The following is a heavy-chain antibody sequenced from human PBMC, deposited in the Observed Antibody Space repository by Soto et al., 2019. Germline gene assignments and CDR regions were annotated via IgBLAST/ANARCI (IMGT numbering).Heavy chain of an antibody. CDR3: ARGDNYCSGGSCYPLNWFDP. D-gene: IGHD2-15*01. CDR1: GGSFSGYY. V-gene: IGHV4-34*01. CDR2: INHSGST. Sequence: QVQLQQWGAGLLKPSETLSLTCAVYGGSFSGYYWSWIRQPPGKGLEWIGEINHSGSTNYNPSLKSRVTITVDTSKNQFSLKLSSVPAADTAVYYCARGDNYCSGGSCYPLNWFDPWGQGTLVTVAS. J-gene: IGHJ5*02.